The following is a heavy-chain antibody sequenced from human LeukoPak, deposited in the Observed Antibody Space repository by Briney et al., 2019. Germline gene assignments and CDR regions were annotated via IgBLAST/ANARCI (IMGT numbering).Heavy chain of an antibody. Sequence: PSETLSLTCTVSGGSISSSSYYWGWIRQPPGKGLEWIGSIYYSGSTYYNPSLKSRVTISVDTSKNQFSLKLSSVTAADTAVYYCARLSDPGAFDIWGQGTMVTVSS. CDR3: ARLSDPGAFDI. D-gene: IGHD7-27*01. CDR2: IYYSGST. CDR1: GGSISSSSYY. J-gene: IGHJ3*02. V-gene: IGHV4-39*01.